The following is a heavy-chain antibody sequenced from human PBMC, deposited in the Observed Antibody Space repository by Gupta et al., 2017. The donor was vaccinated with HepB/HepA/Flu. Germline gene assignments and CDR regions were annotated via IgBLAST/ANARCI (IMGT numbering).Heavy chain of an antibody. D-gene: IGHD1-26*01. CDR2: IKYYDSDI. V-gene: IGHV3-7*01. CDR3: TRDGGPTTRDY. CDR1: GVTFSIYY. J-gene: IGHJ4*02. Sequence: QLVESGVGLVHAGGSLRDCVTSSGVTFSIYYMIWVRQAPGKGLEWVANIKYYDSDIHYVESVEGLFTISRDNAKNSLFLHMNSLRVEDTAVDYCTRDGGPTTRDYWGQGTLVTVYS.